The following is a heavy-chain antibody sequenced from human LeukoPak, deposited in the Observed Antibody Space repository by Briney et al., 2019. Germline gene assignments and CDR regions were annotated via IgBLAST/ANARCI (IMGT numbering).Heavy chain of an antibody. CDR2: ISSSSSYI. CDR1: GFTFSSYS. CDR3: ARAHRIGYGGSVFDY. D-gene: IGHD4-23*01. Sequence: GGSLRLSCAASGFTFSSYSTNWVRQAPGKGLEWVSSISSSSSYIYYADSVKGRFTISRDNAKNSLYLQMNSLRAEDTAVYYCARAHRIGYGGSVFDYWGQGTLVTVSS. V-gene: IGHV3-21*01. J-gene: IGHJ4*02.